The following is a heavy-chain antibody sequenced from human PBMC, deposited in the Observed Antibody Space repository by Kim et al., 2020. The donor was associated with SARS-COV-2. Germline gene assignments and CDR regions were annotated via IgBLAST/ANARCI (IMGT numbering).Heavy chain of an antibody. J-gene: IGHJ4*01. D-gene: IGHD2-21*02. V-gene: IGHV3-30*04. Sequence: GGSLRLSCEASGFTFSTYVMHWVRQAPGKGLEWVSGFLSDGHVKHYADSVKGGFTIFRDNSKNTIYLQMDKLRTEDTAVYYCAREGGSSGHCGYFDYCG. CDR1: GFTFSTYV. CDR3: AREGGSSGHCGYFDY. CDR2: FLSDGHVK.